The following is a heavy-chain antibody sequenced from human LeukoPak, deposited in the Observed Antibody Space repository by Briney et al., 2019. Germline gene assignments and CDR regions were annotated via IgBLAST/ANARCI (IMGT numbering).Heavy chain of an antibody. CDR2: IYYSGST. CDR1: GGSISNYY. Sequence: SETLSLTCTVSGGSISNYYWSWIRQPPGKGLEWIGYIYYSGSTNYNPSLKSRVTISVDTSKNQFSLKLSSVTAADTAVYYCARGLPTSDAFDIWGQGTMVTVSS. V-gene: IGHV4-59*01. J-gene: IGHJ3*02. D-gene: IGHD1-1*01. CDR3: ARGLPTSDAFDI.